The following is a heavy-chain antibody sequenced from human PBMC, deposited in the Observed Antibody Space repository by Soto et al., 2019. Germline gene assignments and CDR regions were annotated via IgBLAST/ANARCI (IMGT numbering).Heavy chain of an antibody. J-gene: IGHJ4*02. D-gene: IGHD6-19*01. Sequence: QVQLVESGGGVVQPGKSLKLSCAPSGFTFSSYAMHWVRQAPGKGLEWVALISYDVITKYYTDSVKGRFTLSRDNSKNTLCLQMNSLRPEDTAVYYCARGRGNSGWAYFDYWGPGTLVTVSS. V-gene: IGHV3-30-3*01. CDR2: ISYDVITK. CDR3: ARGRGNSGWAYFDY. CDR1: GFTFSSYA.